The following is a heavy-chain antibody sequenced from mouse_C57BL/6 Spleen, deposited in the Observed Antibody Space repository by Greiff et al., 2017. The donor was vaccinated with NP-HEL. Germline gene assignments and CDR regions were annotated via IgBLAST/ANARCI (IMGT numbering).Heavy chain of an antibody. J-gene: IGHJ3*01. CDR2: IYPGSGST. V-gene: IGHV1-55*01. CDR3: ARGYDYDVGFAY. D-gene: IGHD2-4*01. CDR1: GYTFTSYW. Sequence: QVQLQQPGAELVKPGASVKMSCKASGYTFTSYWITWVKQRPGQGLEWIGDIYPGSGSTNYNEKFKSKATLIVDTSSSTAYMQLSSLTSEDSAVYYCARGYDYDVGFAYWGQGTLVTVSA.